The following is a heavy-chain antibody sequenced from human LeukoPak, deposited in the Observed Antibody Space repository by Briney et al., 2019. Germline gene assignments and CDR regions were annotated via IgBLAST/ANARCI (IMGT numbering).Heavy chain of an antibody. D-gene: IGHD3-3*01. CDR3: ARGRPYYDFWSGYYTDY. V-gene: IGHV4-59*01. CDR1: GGSISSYY. J-gene: IGHJ4*02. Sequence: SETLSLTCPVSGGSISSYYWSWIRQPPGKGLEWIGYIYYSGSTNYNPSLKSRVTISVDTSKNQFSLKLSSVTAADTAVYYCARGRPYYDFWSGYYTDYWGQGTLVTVSS. CDR2: IYYSGST.